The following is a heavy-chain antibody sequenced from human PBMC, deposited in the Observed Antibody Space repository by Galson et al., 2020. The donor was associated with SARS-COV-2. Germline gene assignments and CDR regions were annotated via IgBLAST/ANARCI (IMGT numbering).Heavy chain of an antibody. J-gene: IGHJ4*02. CDR1: GGSINSGDYY. V-gene: IGHV4-30-4*01. CDR2: MYYTGSS. CDR3: ASGRESSGRFDY. Sequence: SETLSLTCTVSGGSINSGDYYCSWVRQTPGTGLEWIGYMYYTGSSYYNPSLKRRTIISLDTSKNQFSLRLSSVTAADTAVYFCASGRESSGRFDYWGQGILVTVSS.